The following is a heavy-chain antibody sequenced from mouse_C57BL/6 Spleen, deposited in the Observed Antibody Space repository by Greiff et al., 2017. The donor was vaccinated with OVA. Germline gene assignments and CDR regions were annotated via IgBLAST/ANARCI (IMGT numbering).Heavy chain of an antibody. CDR2: ISDGGSYT. D-gene: IGHD4-1*02. CDR1: GFTFSSYA. J-gene: IGHJ3*01. Sequence: EVMLVESGGGLVKPGGSLKLSCAASGFTFSSYAMSWVRQTPEKRLEWVATISDGGSYTYYPDNVKGRFTISRDNAKNNLYLQMSHLKSEDTAMYYCARDPPTPYWGQGTLVTVSA. CDR3: ARDPPTPY. V-gene: IGHV5-4*01.